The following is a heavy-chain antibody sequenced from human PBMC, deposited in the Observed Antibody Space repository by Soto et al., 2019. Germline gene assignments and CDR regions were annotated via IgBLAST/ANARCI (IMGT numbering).Heavy chain of an antibody. D-gene: IGHD3-3*01. J-gene: IGHJ4*02. V-gene: IGHV1-24*01. CDR2: FDPEDGET. CDR3: AKNRSGRFLEWLPEGSLGY. Sequence: ASVKVSCKVSGYTLTDLSMQWVRQAPGKGLEWMGGFDPEDGETIYAQKFQGRVTMTEDTATDTAYMELSSLRSEDTAVYYYAKNRSGRFLEWLPEGSLGYWGQGTLVTVSS. CDR1: GYTLTDLS.